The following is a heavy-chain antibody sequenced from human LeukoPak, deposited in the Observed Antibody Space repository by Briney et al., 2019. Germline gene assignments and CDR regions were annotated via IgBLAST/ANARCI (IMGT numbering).Heavy chain of an antibody. CDR3: ARQCGSLCPFDY. CDR1: GYTFTTYG. CDR2: ISAHNGNT. Sequence: GASVKVSCKASGYTFTTYGTSWVRQAPGQGLEWMGWISAHNGNTNYAQKLQGRVTMTTDTPTSTAYMELRSLRSDDTAVYYCARQCGSLCPFDYWGQGTLVTVSS. J-gene: IGHJ4*02. V-gene: IGHV1-18*01. D-gene: IGHD1-26*01.